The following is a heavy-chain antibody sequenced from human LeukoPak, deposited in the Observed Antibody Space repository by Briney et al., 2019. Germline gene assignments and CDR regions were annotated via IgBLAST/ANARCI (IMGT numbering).Heavy chain of an antibody. Sequence: GGSLRLSCAASGFTFSSYGMHWVRQAPGKGLEWGAVIWYGGSNKYYADSVKGRFTISRDNSKNTLYLQMNSLRAEDTAVYYCAKDAPSGSSSWGCFEYWGQGTLVTVSS. CDR3: AKDAPSGSSSWGCFEY. D-gene: IGHD6-13*01. CDR2: IWYGGSNK. CDR1: GFTFSSYG. J-gene: IGHJ4*02. V-gene: IGHV3-30*02.